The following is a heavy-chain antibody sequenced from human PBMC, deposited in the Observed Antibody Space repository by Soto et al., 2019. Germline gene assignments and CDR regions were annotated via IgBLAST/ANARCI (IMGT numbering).Heavy chain of an antibody. V-gene: IGHV3-66*01. Sequence: GGSLRLSCASTRFTVASNYMSWVSEATWEGLEWVSVIYSGGSTYYADSVKGGFTISRDNSKNTLYLQMNSLRAEDTAVYYCARAVYGGSYSTVGFDYWGQGP. CDR2: IYSGGST. CDR3: ARAVYGGSYSTVGFDY. D-gene: IGHD1-26*01. CDR1: RFTVASNY. J-gene: IGHJ4*02.